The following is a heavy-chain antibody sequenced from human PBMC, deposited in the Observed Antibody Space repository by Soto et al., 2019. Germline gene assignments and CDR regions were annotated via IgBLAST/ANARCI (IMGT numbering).Heavy chain of an antibody. CDR2: IYWNDDK. J-gene: IGHJ4*02. D-gene: IGHD3-16*01. CDR3: ENPPWGEAPDY. CDR1: GFSLSARGVG. Sequence: SGPTLVNPTQTLTLTCSVSGFSLSARGVGVGWIRQPPGKALEWLAIIYWNDDKLYSPSLKSRLTITKDTAENQVVLTMTNMDPVDTATYFCENPPWGEAPDYWGQGTVVTVYS. V-gene: IGHV2-5*01.